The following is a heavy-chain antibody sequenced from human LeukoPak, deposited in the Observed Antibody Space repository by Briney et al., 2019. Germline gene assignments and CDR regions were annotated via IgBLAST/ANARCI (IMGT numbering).Heavy chain of an antibody. CDR3: ARASVQVERPYDW. D-gene: IGHD1-1*01. CDR1: SGSFSGYY. V-gene: IGHV4-34*01. Sequence: SETLSLTCAVYSGSFSGYYWSWIRQPPGKGLEWIGEINHSGSTNYNPSLKSRVTISVDTSKNQFSLKVRSETAADAAVYYCARASVQVERPYDWWGQGTLVTVSS. CDR2: INHSGST. J-gene: IGHJ4*02.